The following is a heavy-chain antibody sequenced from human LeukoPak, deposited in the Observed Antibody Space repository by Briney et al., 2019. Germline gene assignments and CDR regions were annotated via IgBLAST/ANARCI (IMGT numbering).Heavy chain of an antibody. D-gene: IGHD3-10*01. Sequence: GMSLRLYCAASGFSFSSYGMYWVHQAPGKGLEWVAVIWYDGSNKYYVDSVKGLFTISRDNSKNTLYLQMNSLRAEDTAVYYCARDRGGTYFYYGMDVWGLGTTVTVSS. J-gene: IGHJ6*02. CDR3: ARDRGGTYFYYGMDV. CDR1: GFSFSSYG. CDR2: IWYDGSNK. V-gene: IGHV3-33*01.